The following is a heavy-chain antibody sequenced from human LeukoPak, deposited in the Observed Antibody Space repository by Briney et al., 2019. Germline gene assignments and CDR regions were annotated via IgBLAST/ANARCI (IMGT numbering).Heavy chain of an antibody. CDR1: DGSISSYY. CDR2: IYYSGST. Sequence: SETLSLTCTVSDGSISSYYWSWIRQHPGKGLEWIGYIYYSGSTNYNPSLKSRVTISVDTSKNQFSLKLSSVTAADTAVYYCARSSSWYQGDYWGQGTLVTVSS. D-gene: IGHD6-13*01. V-gene: IGHV4-59*08. J-gene: IGHJ4*02. CDR3: ARSSSWYQGDY.